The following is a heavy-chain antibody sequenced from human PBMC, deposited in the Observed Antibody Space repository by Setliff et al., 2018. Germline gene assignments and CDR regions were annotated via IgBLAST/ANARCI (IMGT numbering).Heavy chain of an antibody. Sequence: LRLSCAASGFTFNNYAMAWVRQAPGKGLEWVSDISWNGGRTNYADSVKGRFTISRDNAKNFLYLQMSGLRAEDSALYYCAKDPNGDFFGAFDTWGQGALVTVSS. CDR3: AKDPNGDFFGAFDT. CDR2: ISWNGGRT. CDR1: GFTFNNYA. J-gene: IGHJ5*02. V-gene: IGHV3-20*04. D-gene: IGHD4-17*01.